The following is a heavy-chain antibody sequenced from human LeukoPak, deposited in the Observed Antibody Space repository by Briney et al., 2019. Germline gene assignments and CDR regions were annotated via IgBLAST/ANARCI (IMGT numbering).Heavy chain of an antibody. J-gene: IGHJ4*02. CDR1: VYTFTNYY. D-gene: IGHD4-23*01. CDR3: ARGAYYGDNFPLHY. Sequence: ASVTVSCTGSVYTFTNYYLHWVRQAPGQGDEWMGWMNPNSGATEYQQNFQGRVTMTRDTSISTAYLEVFSLTSDDAVVYYCARGAYYGDNFPLHYWGQGSLVIVSS. V-gene: IGHV1-2*02. CDR2: MNPNSGAT.